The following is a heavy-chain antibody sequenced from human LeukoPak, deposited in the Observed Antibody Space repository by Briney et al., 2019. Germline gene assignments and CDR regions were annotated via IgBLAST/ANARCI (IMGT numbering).Heavy chain of an antibody. D-gene: IGHD2-2*01. CDR3: ARDPSAVPTAVNWFDP. CDR2: ISSTSTYI. CDR1: GFSFSSYS. J-gene: IGHJ5*02. V-gene: IGHV3-21*06. Sequence: GGSLRLSCVASGFSFSSYSMNWVRQAPGKGLEWVSSISSTSTYIYYTDSVKGQITISRDNAKNSLYLQMDSLRAEDTAVYYCARDPSAVPTAVNWFDPWGQGTLVTVSS.